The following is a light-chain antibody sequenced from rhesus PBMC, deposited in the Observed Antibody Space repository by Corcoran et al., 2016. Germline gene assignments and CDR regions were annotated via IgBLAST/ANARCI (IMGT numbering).Light chain of an antibody. CDR1: QCISSW. Sequence: DIQMTQSPSSLSASVGDTVTITCRASQCISSWVDWYQQKPGKAPKLLNYTADSLQSGVPSRFSGSGAGTDFTLTISSLQPEDFATYYCLQYSSSPLTFGGGTKVELK. CDR2: TAD. CDR3: LQYSSSPLT. V-gene: IGKV1-22*01. J-gene: IGKJ4*01.